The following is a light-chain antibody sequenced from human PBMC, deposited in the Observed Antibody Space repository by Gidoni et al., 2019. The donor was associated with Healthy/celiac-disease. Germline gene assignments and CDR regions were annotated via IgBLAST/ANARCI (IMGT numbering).Light chain of an antibody. CDR1: SSDVGSYNL. CDR2: EGS. CDR3: CSYAGSSTYV. J-gene: IGLJ1*01. Sequence: QSALTQPASVSGSPGQSITISCTGTSSDVGSYNLVSWYQQHPGKAPKLMIDEGSQRPSGVSNRFSGSKSGNTASLTISGLQAEDEADYYCCSYAGSSTYVFGTGTKVTVL. V-gene: IGLV2-23*01.